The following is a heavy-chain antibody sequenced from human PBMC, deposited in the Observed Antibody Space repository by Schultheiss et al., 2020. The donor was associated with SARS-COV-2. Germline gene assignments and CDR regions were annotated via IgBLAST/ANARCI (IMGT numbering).Heavy chain of an antibody. CDR3: AKRWFYYYYGMDV. D-gene: IGHD3-9*01. J-gene: IGHJ6*02. Sequence: GGSLRLSCAASGFTFSSYAMSWVRQAPGKGLEWVPAISGSGGSTYYADSVKGRFTISRDNSKNTLYLQMNSLRAEDTAVYYCAKRWFYYYYGMDVWGQGTTVTVSS. V-gene: IGHV3-23*01. CDR1: GFTFSSYA. CDR2: ISGSGGST.